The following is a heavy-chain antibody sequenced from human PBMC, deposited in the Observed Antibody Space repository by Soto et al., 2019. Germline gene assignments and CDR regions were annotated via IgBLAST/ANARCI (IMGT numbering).Heavy chain of an antibody. D-gene: IGHD3-22*01. CDR3: ARGLLNYYDSSGYSHTHDY. Sequence: EASVKVSCKASGYTFTSYDINWVRQATGQGLEWMGWMNPNSGNTGYAQKFQGRVTMTRNTSISTAYMELSSLRSEDTAVYYCARGLLNYYDSSGYSHTHDYWRQRTLVTVSS. V-gene: IGHV1-8*01. CDR2: MNPNSGNT. J-gene: IGHJ4*02. CDR1: GYTFTSYD.